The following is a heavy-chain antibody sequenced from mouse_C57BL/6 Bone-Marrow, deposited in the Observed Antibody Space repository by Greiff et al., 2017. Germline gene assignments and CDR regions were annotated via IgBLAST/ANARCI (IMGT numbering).Heavy chain of an antibody. CDR2: INPNNGGT. Sequence: EVQLQQSGPELVKPGASVKIPCKASGYTFTDYNLDWVKQSHGKSLEWIGDINPNNGGTIYNQKFKGKATLTVDKSSSTAYMELRSLTSEDTAVYYCAINRDSSGYDAMDYWGQGTSVPVSS. V-gene: IGHV1-18*01. CDR1: GYTFTDYN. CDR3: AINRDSSGYDAMDY. D-gene: IGHD3-2*02. J-gene: IGHJ4*01.